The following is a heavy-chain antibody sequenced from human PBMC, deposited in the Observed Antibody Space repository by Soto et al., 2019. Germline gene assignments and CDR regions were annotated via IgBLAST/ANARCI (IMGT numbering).Heavy chain of an antibody. Sequence: SETLSLTCTVSGGSISSYYWSWIRQPPGKGLERIGYIYYSGSTNYNPSLKSRVTISVDTSKNQFSLKLSSVTAADTAVYYCARHLTYCSAGSCYSDFPYYGMDVWGQGTTVTVSS. CDR3: ARHLTYCSAGSCYSDFPYYGMDV. CDR1: GGSISSYY. J-gene: IGHJ6*02. D-gene: IGHD2-15*01. CDR2: IYYSGST. V-gene: IGHV4-59*08.